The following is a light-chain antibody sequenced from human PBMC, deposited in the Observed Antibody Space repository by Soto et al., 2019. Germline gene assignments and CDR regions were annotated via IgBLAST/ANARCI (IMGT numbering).Light chain of an antibody. CDR3: SSYAGFNNYV. Sequence: QSVLTQPPSASGSPGQSVTISFTGTGGDVGGYNYVSWYQQHPGKVPRLIIYDVNKRPSGVPDRFSGSKSDNTASLTVSGLQAEDEADYYCSSYAGFNNYVFGTGT. CDR2: DVN. J-gene: IGLJ1*01. V-gene: IGLV2-8*01. CDR1: GGDVGGYNY.